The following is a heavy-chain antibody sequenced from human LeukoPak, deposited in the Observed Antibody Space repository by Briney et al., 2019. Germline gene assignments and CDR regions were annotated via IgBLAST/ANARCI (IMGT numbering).Heavy chain of an antibody. CDR3: ARHGGGWSFDY. CDR2: ISYSGYT. D-gene: IGHD6-19*01. CDR1: GGSISSYY. V-gene: IGHV4-59*08. J-gene: IGHJ4*02. Sequence: PSETLSFTCTVSGGSISSYYWSWIRQPPGKGPEWIGYISYSGYTNYNPSLKSRVTISVDTSKNQFSLKLNSVTAADTAVYYCARHGGGWSFDYWGQGTLVTVSS.